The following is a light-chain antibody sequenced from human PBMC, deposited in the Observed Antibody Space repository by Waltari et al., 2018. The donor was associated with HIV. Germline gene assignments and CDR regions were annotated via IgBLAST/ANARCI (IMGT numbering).Light chain of an antibody. CDR1: QKIFISSTNKNY. J-gene: IGKJ1*01. CDR2: WAS. V-gene: IGKV4-1*01. Sequence: DFVLTQAPDSLAVSLGVRATMHCKSSQKIFISSTNKNYLNWYQQRPGQPPRLLIYWASSRESGVPERFTGSGSGTNFTLTISRLQADYVAVYFCQQYYSTPRTFGQGTKV. CDR3: QQYYSTPRT.